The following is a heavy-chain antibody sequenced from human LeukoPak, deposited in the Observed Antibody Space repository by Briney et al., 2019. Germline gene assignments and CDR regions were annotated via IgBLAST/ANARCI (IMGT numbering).Heavy chain of an antibody. CDR2: IYFSGST. V-gene: IGHV4-39*01. CDR3: ARSYYYDSSGNYVGHNWFDP. J-gene: IGHJ5*02. D-gene: IGHD3-22*01. Sequence: SETLSLTCTVSGGSISSSGYYWGWVRQPPGKELEWIGSIYFSGSTYYNPSLKSRVSISVETSKNQFSLKLNSATAADTAVYYCARSYYYDSSGNYVGHNWFDPWGQGTVVTVSS. CDR1: GGSISSSGYY.